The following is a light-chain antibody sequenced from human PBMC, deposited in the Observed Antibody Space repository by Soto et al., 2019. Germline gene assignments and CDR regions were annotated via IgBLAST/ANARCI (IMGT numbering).Light chain of an antibody. CDR3: MQTTQFPT. CDR1: QSLVHSNGNTS. Sequence: DIVMTQTPLSSPVTLGQPASISCRSSQSLVHSNGNTSLSWLHQRPGQPPRLLIYQISNRFSGVPDRFSGSGAGTEFTLKISRVEAEDVGVYYCMQTTQFPTSGQGTKLEIK. CDR2: QIS. V-gene: IGKV2-24*01. J-gene: IGKJ2*01.